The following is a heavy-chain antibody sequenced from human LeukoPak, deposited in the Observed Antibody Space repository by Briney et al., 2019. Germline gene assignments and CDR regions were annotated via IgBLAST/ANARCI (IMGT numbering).Heavy chain of an antibody. V-gene: IGHV3-15*01. J-gene: IGHJ4*02. CDR2: IKSKTDGGTT. CDR3: TTRGGSFSIFDY. Sequence: GGSLRLSCAASGFTFSDPWMSWVRQAPGKGLEWVGRIKSKTDGGTTDYAAPVKGRFTISRDDSKNTLYLQMNSLKTEDTAAYYCTTRGGSFSIFDYWGQGTLVTVSS. CDR1: GFTFSDPW. D-gene: IGHD1-26*01.